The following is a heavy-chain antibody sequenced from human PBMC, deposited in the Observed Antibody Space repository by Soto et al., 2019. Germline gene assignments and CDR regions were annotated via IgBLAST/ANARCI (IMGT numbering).Heavy chain of an antibody. CDR1: GYTFTSYG. CDR3: AGGQLVRYYYCYGMDV. J-gene: IGHJ6*02. D-gene: IGHD6-6*01. Sequence: QVQLVQSGAEVKKPGASVKVSCKASGYTFTSYGISWVRQAPGQGLEWMGWISAYNGNTNYAQKLQGRVTMTTDTSPSTAHMELRSLRSDDTAVYYCAGGQLVRYYYCYGMDVWGQGTTVTVSS. V-gene: IGHV1-18*01. CDR2: ISAYNGNT.